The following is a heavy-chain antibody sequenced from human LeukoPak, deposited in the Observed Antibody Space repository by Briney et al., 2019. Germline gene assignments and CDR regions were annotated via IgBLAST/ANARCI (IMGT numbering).Heavy chain of an antibody. CDR3: ARDQSSIVVVPAAIFGAVNNWFDP. D-gene: IGHD2-2*01. Sequence: ASVKVSCKASGYTFTGYYMHWVRQAPGQGLEWMGWINPNSGGTNYAQKFQGRVTMTRDTSISTAYMELSRLRSDDTAVYYCARDQSSIVVVPAAIFGAVNNWFDPWGQGTLVTVSS. CDR2: INPNSGGT. CDR1: GYTFTGYY. J-gene: IGHJ5*02. V-gene: IGHV1-2*02.